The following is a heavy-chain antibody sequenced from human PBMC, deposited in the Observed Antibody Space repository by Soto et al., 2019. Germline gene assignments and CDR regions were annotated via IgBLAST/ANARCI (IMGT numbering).Heavy chain of an antibody. V-gene: IGHV1-24*01. J-gene: IGHJ4*02. CDR1: GYTITVLS. Sequence: ASVKVSCKVSGYTITVLSMHWGRLAPGKGLEWMGGFDPEDGETIYAQKFQGRVTMTEDTSTDTAYMELSSLRSEDTAVYYCATDHDWNYVGFGYWGQGTLVTVSS. CDR2: FDPEDGET. CDR3: ATDHDWNYVGFGY. D-gene: IGHD1-7*01.